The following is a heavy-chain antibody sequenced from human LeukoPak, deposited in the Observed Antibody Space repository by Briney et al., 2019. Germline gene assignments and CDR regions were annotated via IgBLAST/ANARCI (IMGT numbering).Heavy chain of an antibody. CDR2: IYYSGST. V-gene: IGHV4-59*01. CDR1: GGSISSYY. D-gene: IGHD3-22*01. J-gene: IGHJ5*02. Sequence: SETLSLTCTVSGGSISSYYWSWIRQPPGKGLEWIGYIYYSGSTNYNPSLKSRVTISVDTSKNQFSLKLSSVTAADTAVYYCARGPYYYDSSGSSWFDPWGQGTLVTVFS. CDR3: ARGPYYYDSSGSSWFDP.